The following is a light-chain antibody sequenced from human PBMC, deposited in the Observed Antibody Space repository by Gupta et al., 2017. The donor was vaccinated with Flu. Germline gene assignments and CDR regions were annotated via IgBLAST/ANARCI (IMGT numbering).Light chain of an antibody. Sequence: DIVMTQYPLSLPVTPGEPASISCRSSQSLLHSNGYNYLDWYLQKPGQSPQLLIYLGSNRASGVPDRFSGSGPGTDFTLKISRVEAEDVGVYYCMQALQTPPWTFGQGTKVEIK. CDR1: QSLLHSNGYNY. V-gene: IGKV2-28*01. CDR2: LGS. CDR3: MQALQTPPWT. J-gene: IGKJ1*01.